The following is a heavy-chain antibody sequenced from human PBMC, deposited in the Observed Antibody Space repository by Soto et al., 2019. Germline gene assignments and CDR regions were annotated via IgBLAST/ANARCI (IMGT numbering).Heavy chain of an antibody. CDR2: ISSSSSYT. D-gene: IGHD5-18*01. J-gene: IGHJ4*02. CDR1: GFTFSDYY. V-gene: IGHV3-11*06. CDR3: ARNTDTAMAAY. Sequence: GGSLRLSCAASGFTFSDYYMSWIRQAPGKGLEWVSYISSSSSYTNYADSVKGRFTISRDNAKNSLYLQMNSLRAEDTAVYYCARNTDTAMAAYWGQGTLVTVSS.